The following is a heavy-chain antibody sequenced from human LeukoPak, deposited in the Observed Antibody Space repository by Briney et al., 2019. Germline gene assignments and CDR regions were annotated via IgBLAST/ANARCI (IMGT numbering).Heavy chain of an antibody. CDR1: GGTFSSYA. V-gene: IGHV1-69*06. CDR3: ARDVTGHCTNGVCYGNWFDP. CDR2: IIPIFGTT. Sequence: ASVKVSCKASGGTFSSYAISWVRQAPGQGLEWMGGIIPIFGTTNYAQKFQDRVTITADKSTSTAYMELSSLRSEDTAVYYCARDVTGHCTNGVCYGNWFDPWGQGTLVTVSS. D-gene: IGHD2-8*01. J-gene: IGHJ5*02.